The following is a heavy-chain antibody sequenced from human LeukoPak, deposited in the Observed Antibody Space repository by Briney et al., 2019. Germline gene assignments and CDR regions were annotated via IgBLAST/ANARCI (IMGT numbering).Heavy chain of an antibody. CDR2: ISAYNGNT. J-gene: IGHJ4*02. CDR3: ARVGRETYYDFWSGYGPFDY. V-gene: IGHV1-18*01. D-gene: IGHD3-3*01. CDR1: GYTFTSYG. Sequence: ASVTVSFTASGYTFTSYGISWVRQAPGQGLEWMGWISAYNGNTNYAQKLQGRVTMTTDTSTSTAYMELRSLRSDDTAVYYCARVGRETYYDFWSGYGPFDYWGQGTLVTVSS.